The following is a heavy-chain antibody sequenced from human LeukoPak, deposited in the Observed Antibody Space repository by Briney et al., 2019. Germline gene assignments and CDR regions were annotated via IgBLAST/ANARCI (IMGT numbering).Heavy chain of an antibody. D-gene: IGHD3-10*01. CDR2: IYSGGST. CDR1: GFTVSSNY. Sequence: GGSLRLSCAASGFTVSSNYMSWVRQAPGKGLEWVSVIYSGGSTYYADSVKGLFTISRDNSKNTLYLQMNSLRAEDTAVYYCARESITMVRGGRDYGMDVWGQGTTVTVSS. V-gene: IGHV3-53*01. J-gene: IGHJ6*02. CDR3: ARESITMVRGGRDYGMDV.